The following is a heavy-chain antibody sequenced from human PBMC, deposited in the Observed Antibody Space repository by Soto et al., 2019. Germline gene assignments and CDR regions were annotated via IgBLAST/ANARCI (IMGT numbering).Heavy chain of an antibody. V-gene: IGHV1-3*01. Sequence: QVQLVQSGAEVKKPGASVKVSCKASGYTFTSYAMHWVRQAPGQRLEWMGWINAGNGNTKYSQKFQGRVTITRDTSASTAYMELSSLRTEDTAVYYCAWGVRWEVTNFDYWGQGTLVTVSS. CDR2: INAGNGNT. D-gene: IGHD1-26*01. CDR1: GYTFTSYA. J-gene: IGHJ4*02. CDR3: AWGVRWEVTNFDY.